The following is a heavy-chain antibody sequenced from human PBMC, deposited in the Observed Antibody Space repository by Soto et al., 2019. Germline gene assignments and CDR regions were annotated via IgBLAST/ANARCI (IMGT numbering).Heavy chain of an antibody. V-gene: IGHV4-31*03. Sequence: QVQLQESGPGLVKPSQTLSLTCTVSGGSISSGGYYWSWIRQHPGKGLEWIGYIYYSGSTYYNPYLKSRVTISVDTSKNQFSLKLSSVTAADTAVYYCARGAMVRGVMAAFDIWGQGTMVTVSS. J-gene: IGHJ3*02. CDR2: IYYSGST. D-gene: IGHD3-10*01. CDR3: ARGAMVRGVMAAFDI. CDR1: GGSISSGGYY.